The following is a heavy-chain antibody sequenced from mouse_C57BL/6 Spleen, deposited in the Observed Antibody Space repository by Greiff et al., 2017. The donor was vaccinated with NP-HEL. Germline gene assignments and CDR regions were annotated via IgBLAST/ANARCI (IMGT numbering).Heavy chain of an antibody. D-gene: IGHD2-1*01. CDR3: TRAYGNYRFDY. J-gene: IGHJ2*01. CDR1: GFTFSDAW. V-gene: IGHV6-6*01. Sequence: EVKLVESGGGLVQPGGSMKLSCAASGFTFSDAWMDWVRQSPEKGLEWVAEIRNKANNHATYYAESVKGRFTISRDDSKSSVYLQMNSLRAEDTVIYYCTRAYGNYRFDYWGQGTTLTVSS. CDR2: IRNKANNHAT.